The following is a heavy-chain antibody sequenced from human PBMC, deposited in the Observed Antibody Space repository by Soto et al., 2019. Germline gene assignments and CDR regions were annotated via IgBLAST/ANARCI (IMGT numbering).Heavy chain of an antibody. V-gene: IGHV4-34*01. J-gene: IGHJ4*02. Sequence: SETLSLTCAVYGGTCSGYYCSWIRQPPGKGLEWIGEINHSGSTNYNPSLKSRVTISVDTSKNQFSLKLSSVTAADTSVYYCARVRRNWNYVFDYWGQGTLVTVSS. CDR2: INHSGST. CDR1: GGTCSGYY. D-gene: IGHD1-7*01. CDR3: ARVRRNWNYVFDY.